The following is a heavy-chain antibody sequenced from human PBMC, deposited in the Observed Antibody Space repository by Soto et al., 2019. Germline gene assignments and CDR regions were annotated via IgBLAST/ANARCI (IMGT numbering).Heavy chain of an antibody. D-gene: IGHD3-10*01. CDR1: GFTVSSNY. J-gene: IGHJ5*02. Sequence: EVQLVETGGGLIQPGGSLRLSCAASGFTVSSNYMSWVRQAPGKGLEWVSVIYSGGSTYYADSVKGRITISRDNSKNTLYVQMNSLRAEDTAVYYCARDSGSRGWFDPWGQGTLVTVSS. CDR2: IYSGGST. V-gene: IGHV3-53*02. CDR3: ARDSGSRGWFDP.